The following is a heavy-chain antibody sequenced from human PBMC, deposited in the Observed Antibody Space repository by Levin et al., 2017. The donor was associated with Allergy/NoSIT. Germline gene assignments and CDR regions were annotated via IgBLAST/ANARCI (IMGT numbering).Heavy chain of an antibody. CDR1: GFTFSNAW. J-gene: IGHJ4*02. D-gene: IGHD2-15*01. CDR3: TTGYCSGGSCTY. Sequence: KSSETLSLTCAASGFTFSNAWMSWVRQAPGKGLEWVGRIKSKTDGGTTDYAAPVKGRFTISRDDSKNTLYLQMNSLKTEDTAVYYCTTGYCSGGSCTYWGQGTLVTVSS. V-gene: IGHV3-15*01. CDR2: IKSKTDGGTT.